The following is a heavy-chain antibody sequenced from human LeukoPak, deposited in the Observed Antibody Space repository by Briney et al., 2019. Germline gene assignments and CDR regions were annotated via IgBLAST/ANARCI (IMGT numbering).Heavy chain of an antibody. D-gene: IGHD3-10*01. Sequence: ASVKVSCKASGYTFSNYDINWVRQATGQGLEWIGWNNPKSGNTGYAQMFQGRVTMTRVNANNTAYMELTSLTFDDTAVYYCARGRGIAEFSIWGQGTLVTVSS. CDR1: GYTFSNYD. V-gene: IGHV1-8*02. CDR3: ARGRGIAEFSI. J-gene: IGHJ4*02. CDR2: NNPKSGNT.